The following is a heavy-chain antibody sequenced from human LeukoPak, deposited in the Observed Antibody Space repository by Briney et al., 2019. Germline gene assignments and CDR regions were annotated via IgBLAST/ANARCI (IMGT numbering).Heavy chain of an antibody. V-gene: IGHV3-66*01. CDR1: GFTVSSNY. D-gene: IGHD6-13*01. CDR2: IYSDAST. Sequence: PGGSLRLSCAASGFTVSSNYMSRVRQAPGKGLEWVSVIYSDASTYYADSVKGRFTISRDNSKNTLYLQMNSLRAEDTAVYYCARVSSSWLYLDYWGQGILVTVSS. J-gene: IGHJ4*02. CDR3: ARVSSSWLYLDY.